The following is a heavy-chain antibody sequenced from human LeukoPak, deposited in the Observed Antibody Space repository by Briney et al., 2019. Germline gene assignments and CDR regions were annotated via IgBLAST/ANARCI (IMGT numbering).Heavy chain of an antibody. Sequence: ETLSLTCAVYGGSFSGYYWSWIRQAPGKGLVWVSRIKSDGTSTSYADSVKGRFTVSRDIAKNTLFLQMNSLRAEDTAVYYCAVRYSGSWYLFDYWGQGTLVTVSS. V-gene: IGHV3-74*01. CDR3: AVRYSGSWYLFDY. CDR2: IKSDGTST. J-gene: IGHJ4*02. D-gene: IGHD6-13*01. CDR1: GGSFSGYY.